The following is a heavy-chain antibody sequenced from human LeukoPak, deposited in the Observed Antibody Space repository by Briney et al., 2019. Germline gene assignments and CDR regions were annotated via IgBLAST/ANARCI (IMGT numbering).Heavy chain of an antibody. D-gene: IGHD2-2*01. CDR1: VFTFSFFT. CDR2: PRSKRSYI. J-gene: IGHJ3*02. CDR3: ARGAAGGYCSSINCGHAFDI. Sequence: GGCLRLSRAASVFTFSFFTIRGVPDAPGRGLGGGSSPRSKRSYIYNADAVKGRFTISRDNAKNSLFVQMNSLRAEDTAVYYCARGAAGGYCSSINCGHAFDIWGQGTMVTVSS. V-gene: IGHV3-21*01.